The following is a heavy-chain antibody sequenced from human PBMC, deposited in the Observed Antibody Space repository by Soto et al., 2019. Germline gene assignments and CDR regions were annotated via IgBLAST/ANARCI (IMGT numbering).Heavy chain of an antibody. Sequence: GSLRLSCAASGFTFSSYAMHWVRQAPGKGLEWVAVISYDGSNKYYADSVKGRFTISRDNSKNTLYLQMNSPRAEDTAVYYCARDHTAGLRYFDWSLDYWGQGTLVTVSS. V-gene: IGHV3-30-3*01. J-gene: IGHJ4*02. CDR2: ISYDGSNK. CDR1: GFTFSSYA. D-gene: IGHD3-9*01. CDR3: ARDHTAGLRYFDWSLDY.